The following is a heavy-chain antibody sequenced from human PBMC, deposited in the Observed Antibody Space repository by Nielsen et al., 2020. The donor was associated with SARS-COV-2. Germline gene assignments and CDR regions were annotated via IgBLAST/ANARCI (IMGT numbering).Heavy chain of an antibody. D-gene: IGHD3-22*01. Sequence: ASVKVSCKASGYTFTNNYMHWVRQAPGQGLEWIGIITPIGATTTYARKFEGRVTLTRDTSTSTVYMELSRLRPEDTAVYYCAREWDDYESSAYDYWGQGTLVIVSP. V-gene: IGHV1-46*01. J-gene: IGHJ4*02. CDR1: GYTFTNNY. CDR2: ITPIGATT. CDR3: AREWDDYESSAYDY.